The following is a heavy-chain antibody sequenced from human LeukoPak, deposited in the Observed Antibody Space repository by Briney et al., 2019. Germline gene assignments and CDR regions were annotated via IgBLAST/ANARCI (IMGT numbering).Heavy chain of an antibody. Sequence: GGSLRLSCAASGFTFSDYYMSWIRQAPGKGLEWVSYISSSGSNIYYADSVKGRFTISRDNAKNSLYLQMNSLRAEDTAVYFCASVKTTTIKQDFLDCCVQGSLVGVCS. CDR2: ISSSGSNI. V-gene: IGHV3-11*01. CDR3: ASVKTTTIKQDFLDC. CDR1: GFTFSDYY. D-gene: IGHD2-21*02. J-gene: IGHJ4*02.